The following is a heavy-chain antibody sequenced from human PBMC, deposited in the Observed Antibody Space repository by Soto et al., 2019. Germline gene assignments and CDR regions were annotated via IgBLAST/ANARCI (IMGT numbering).Heavy chain of an antibody. J-gene: IGHJ4*02. CDR1: GGSISSGDYY. V-gene: IGHV4-30-4*01. CDR2: IYYSGST. D-gene: IGHD3-22*01. Sequence: SETLSLTCTVSGGSISSGDYYWSWIRQPPGKGLEWIGYIYYSGSTYYNPSLKSRVTISVDTSKNQFSLKLSSVTAADTAVYYCASATRDYYDGSGYPGTFDYWGQGTLVTAPQ. CDR3: ASATRDYYDGSGYPGTFDY.